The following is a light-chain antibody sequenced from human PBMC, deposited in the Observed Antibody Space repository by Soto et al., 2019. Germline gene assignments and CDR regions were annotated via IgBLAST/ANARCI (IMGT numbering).Light chain of an antibody. V-gene: IGKV1-5*03. J-gene: IGKJ2*01. CDR2: KAS. Sequence: DIQMTQSPSTLSASVGDRVTITCRASQSISSWLAWYQQKPGKAPNLLIYKASNLESGVPSRFSGSGSGTEFTLTISSLQPDDFATYYCQQYNDYPYTFGQGTILGIK. CDR1: QSISSW. CDR3: QQYNDYPYT.